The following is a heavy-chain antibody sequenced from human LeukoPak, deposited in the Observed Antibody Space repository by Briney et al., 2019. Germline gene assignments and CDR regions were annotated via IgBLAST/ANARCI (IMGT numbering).Heavy chain of an antibody. CDR2: ISSSGSTI. CDR3: ARKREGGGLGELSFDY. CDR1: GFTFSSYE. D-gene: IGHD3-16*02. J-gene: IGHJ4*02. V-gene: IGHV3-48*03. Sequence: GGSLRLSCAASGFTFSSYEMNWVRQAPGKGLEWVSYISSSGSTIYYADSVKGRFTISRDNAKNSLYLQMNSLRAEDTAVYYCARKREGGGLGELSFDYWGQGTLVTVSS.